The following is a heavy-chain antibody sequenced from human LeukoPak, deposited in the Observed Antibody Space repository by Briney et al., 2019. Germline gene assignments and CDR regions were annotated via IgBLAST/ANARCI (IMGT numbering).Heavy chain of an antibody. CDR1: GYTFTSYG. V-gene: IGHV1-24*01. J-gene: IGHJ4*02. Sequence: SVKVSCKASGYTFTSYGISWVRQAPGKGLEWMGGFDPEDGETIYAQKFQGRVTMTEDTSTDTAYMELSSLRSEDTAVYYCATERYYYDSSAPFGFDYWGQGTLVTVSS. CDR3: ATERYYYDSSAPFGFDY. D-gene: IGHD3-22*01. CDR2: FDPEDGET.